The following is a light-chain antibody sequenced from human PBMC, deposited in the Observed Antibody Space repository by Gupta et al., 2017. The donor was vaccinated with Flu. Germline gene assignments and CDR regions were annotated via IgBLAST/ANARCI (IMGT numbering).Light chain of an antibody. CDR2: GAS. Sequence: ERATLPARASHSDDNNYLARDQQKPGQAPWLLIYGASSRATGIPDRCSGRGSGTDFTLSINRLELEDFAVYYCQQYGSSPGTFGQGTKVEIK. V-gene: IGKV3-20*01. CDR1: HSDDNNY. CDR3: QQYGSSPGT. J-gene: IGKJ1*01.